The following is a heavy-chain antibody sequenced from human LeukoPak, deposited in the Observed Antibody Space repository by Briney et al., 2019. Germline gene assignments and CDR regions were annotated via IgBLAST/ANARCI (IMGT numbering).Heavy chain of an antibody. Sequence: PGRSLRLSCAASGFIVSSTYMSWVRQAPGKGLEWVSVIYSGGSTYYADSVKGRFTISRDNSKDTVYLQMNSLRAEDTAVYYCASLRPGTASRTTYYYYGMDVWGQGTTVIVSS. V-gene: IGHV3-66*01. CDR2: IYSGGST. J-gene: IGHJ6*02. CDR3: ASLRPGTASRTTYYYYGMDV. CDR1: GFIVSSTY. D-gene: IGHD1-1*01.